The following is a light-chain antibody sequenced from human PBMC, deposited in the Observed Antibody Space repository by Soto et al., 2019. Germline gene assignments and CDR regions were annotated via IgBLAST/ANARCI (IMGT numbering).Light chain of an antibody. CDR1: QSIANF. J-gene: IGKJ4*01. Sequence: DVQMTQSPSSLSASVGDRVTITCKANQSIANFLNWFQHKPGEAPKLLISDASHLELGVPSRFSGSRSGTDFVLDISNLQAEDVATYFCQHYEDLPLTFGGGTKVDI. CDR3: QHYEDLPLT. V-gene: IGKV1-33*01. CDR2: DAS.